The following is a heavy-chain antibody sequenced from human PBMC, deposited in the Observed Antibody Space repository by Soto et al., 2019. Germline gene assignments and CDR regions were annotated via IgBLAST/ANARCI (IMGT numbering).Heavy chain of an antibody. CDR2: IYYSGST. V-gene: IGHV4-30-4*08. D-gene: IGHD2-15*01. Sequence: SETLSLTCTVSGGSISSGGYYWSWIRQHPGKGLEWIGYIYYSGSTDYNPSLKSRVTISVDTSKNQFSLKLSSVTAADTAVYYSAIYWRAAAKYYYSSGTDVWGQGTTVTVSS. CDR3: AIYWRAAAKYYYSSGTDV. CDR1: GGSISSGGYY. J-gene: IGHJ6*02.